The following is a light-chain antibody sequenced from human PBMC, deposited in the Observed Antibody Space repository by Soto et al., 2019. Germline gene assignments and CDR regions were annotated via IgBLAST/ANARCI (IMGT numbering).Light chain of an antibody. CDR2: DAS. CDR1: QYMSNY. CDR3: QLYQTHPRP. V-gene: IGKV1-33*01. J-gene: IGKJ4*01. Sequence: DIQMTQSPSSLSASVGDRVTITCQASQYMSNYLKWYQQKPGNAPKVLIYDASNLETGVPSRFHGSGSGTDFTFTINSLQPGDIETYYCQLYQTHPRPVGGGNKVEIK.